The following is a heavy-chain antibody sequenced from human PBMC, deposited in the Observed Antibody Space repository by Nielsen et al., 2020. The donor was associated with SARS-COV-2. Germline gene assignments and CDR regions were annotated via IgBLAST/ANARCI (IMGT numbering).Heavy chain of an antibody. CDR1: GGTFSSYA. Sequence: SVKVSCKASGGTFSSYAISWVRQAPGQGLEWMGRIIPILGIANYAQKFQGRVTITADKSTSTAYMGLSSLRSEDTAVYYCAREAGDGMDVWGQGTTVTVSS. CDR3: AREAGDGMDV. J-gene: IGHJ6*02. CDR2: IIPILGIA. V-gene: IGHV1-69*04. D-gene: IGHD6-19*01.